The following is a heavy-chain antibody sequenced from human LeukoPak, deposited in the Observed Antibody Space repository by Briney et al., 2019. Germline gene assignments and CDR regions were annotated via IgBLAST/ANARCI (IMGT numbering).Heavy chain of an antibody. CDR2: ISSSSSYI. CDR1: GFTFSSYS. D-gene: IGHD6-13*01. V-gene: IGHV3-21*01. J-gene: IGHJ4*02. Sequence: GESLRLSCAASGFTFSSYSMNWVRQAPGKGLEWVSSISSSSSYIYYADSVKGRFTISRDNAKNSLYLQMNSLRAEDTAVYYCAREIAAAGTNTFDYWGQGTLVTVSS. CDR3: AREIAAAGTNTFDY.